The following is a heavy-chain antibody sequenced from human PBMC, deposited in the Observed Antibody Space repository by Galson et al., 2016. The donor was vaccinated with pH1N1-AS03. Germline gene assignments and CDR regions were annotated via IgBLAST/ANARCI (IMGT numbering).Heavy chain of an antibody. V-gene: IGHV1-18*04. J-gene: IGHJ4*02. CDR2: ISGYNGNT. CDR3: ARGYSSTSCLEYGSWYLDF. Sequence: SVKVSCKASGSTFTSYGITWVRQAPGQGLEWLGWISGYNGNTNYGQKVQGRVTLTTEKSTSTAYMEMRSLRTDDTAVYYGARGYSSTSCLEYGSWYLDFWGQGTLVTVSS. CDR1: GSTFTSYG. D-gene: IGHD2-2*01.